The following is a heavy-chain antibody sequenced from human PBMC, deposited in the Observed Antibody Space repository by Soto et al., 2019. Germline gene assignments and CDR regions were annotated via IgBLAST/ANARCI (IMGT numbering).Heavy chain of an antibody. J-gene: IGHJ5*02. V-gene: IGHV4-4*02. D-gene: IGHD6-19*01. Sequence: PSETLSLTCAVSSGSISSSNWWSWVRQPPGKGLEWIGEIYHSGSTDYNPSLKSRVTISVDKSKNQFSLKLSSVTAADTAVYYCGRSGWGRGRHPNWSAPGAQGTLVPVPS. CDR2: IYHSGST. CDR1: SGSISSSNW. CDR3: GRSGWGRGRHPNWSAP.